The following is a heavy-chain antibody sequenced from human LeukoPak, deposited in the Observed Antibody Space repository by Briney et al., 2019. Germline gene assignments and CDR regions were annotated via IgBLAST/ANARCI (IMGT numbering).Heavy chain of an antibody. CDR2: ISWNSGSI. Sequence: GGSLRLSCAASGFTFDDYAMNWVRQAPGKGLEWVSGISWNSGSIGYADSVKGRFTISRDNAKNSLYLQMNSLRAEDTALYYCAKDINYYDSSGYYNRGFDYWGQGTLVTVSS. CDR3: AKDINYYDSSGYYNRGFDY. CDR1: GFTFDDYA. J-gene: IGHJ4*02. D-gene: IGHD3-22*01. V-gene: IGHV3-9*01.